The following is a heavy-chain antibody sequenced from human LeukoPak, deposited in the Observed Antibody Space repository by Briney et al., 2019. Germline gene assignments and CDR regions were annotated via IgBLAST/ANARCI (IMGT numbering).Heavy chain of an antibody. D-gene: IGHD1-26*01. CDR2: ISNSGGST. V-gene: IGHV3-23*01. J-gene: IGHJ4*02. CDR3: AKNDQFSGSWYFDC. Sequence: GGSLRLSCAASGFTFSSYAMSWVRQAPGKGLEWVSVISNSGGSTHYADSVKGRFTISRDNSKNTLYLQMNSLRAEDAAVYYCAKNDQFSGSWYFDCWGQGTLVTVSS. CDR1: GFTFSSYA.